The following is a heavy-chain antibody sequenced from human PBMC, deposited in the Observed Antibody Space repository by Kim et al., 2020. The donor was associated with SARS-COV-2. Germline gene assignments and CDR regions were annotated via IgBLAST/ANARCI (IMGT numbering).Heavy chain of an antibody. D-gene: IGHD2-2*01. J-gene: IGHJ4*01. V-gene: IGHV4-59*08. Sequence: DYNPSLKSRVTISVDTSKNQLFLRLRSVTAADTAMYYCARHPAGQNFDYWGQGILVTVSS. CDR3: ARHPAGQNFDY.